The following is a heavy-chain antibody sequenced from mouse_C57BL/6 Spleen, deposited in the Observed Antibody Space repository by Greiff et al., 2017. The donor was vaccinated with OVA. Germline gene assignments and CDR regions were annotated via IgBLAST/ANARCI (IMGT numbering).Heavy chain of an antibody. V-gene: IGHV1-15*01. CDR2: IDPETGGT. CDR3: TRWVVHYAMDY. Sequence: VHLVESGAELVRPGASVTLSCKASGYTFTDYEMHWVKQTPVHGLEWIGAIDPETGGTAYNQKFKGKAILTADKSSSTAYMELRSLTSEDSAVYYCTRWVVHYAMDYWGQGTSVTVSS. D-gene: IGHD1-1*02. J-gene: IGHJ4*01. CDR1: GYTFTDYE.